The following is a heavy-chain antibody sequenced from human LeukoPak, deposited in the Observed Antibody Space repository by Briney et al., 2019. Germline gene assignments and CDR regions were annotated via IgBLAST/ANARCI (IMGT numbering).Heavy chain of an antibody. J-gene: IGHJ4*02. Sequence: SVKVSCKASGGTFSSHAISWVRQAPGQGLEWVGGIIPIFGTTNYAQKFQGRVTITTDESTSTGYMELRSLRSDDTAVYYCARGDSGYDYGFDNWGQGALVTVSS. D-gene: IGHD5-12*01. V-gene: IGHV1-69*05. CDR3: ARGDSGYDYGFDN. CDR2: IIPIFGTT. CDR1: GGTFSSHA.